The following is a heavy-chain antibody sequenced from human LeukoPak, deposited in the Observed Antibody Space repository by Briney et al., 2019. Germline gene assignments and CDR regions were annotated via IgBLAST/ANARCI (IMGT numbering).Heavy chain of an antibody. V-gene: IGHV3-30*04. CDR2: ISYDGSNK. Sequence: PGRSLRLSCAASGFTFSSYAMHWVRQAPGKGLEWVAVISYDGSNKYYADSVKGRFTISRDNSKNTLYLQMNSLRAEDTAVYYCARDTYYYDSSGYSRYNWFDPWGQGTLVTVSS. CDR1: GFTFSSYA. D-gene: IGHD3-22*01. CDR3: ARDTYYYDSSGYSRYNWFDP. J-gene: IGHJ5*02.